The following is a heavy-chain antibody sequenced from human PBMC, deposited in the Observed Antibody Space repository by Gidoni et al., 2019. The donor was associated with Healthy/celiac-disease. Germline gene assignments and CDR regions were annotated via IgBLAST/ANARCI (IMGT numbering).Heavy chain of an antibody. CDR2: ISWDGGGT. Sequence: EVQLVASGGVVVQPGGSLRLPCAASGFTFDDSTMHWVRQAPRKGLEWLSLISWDGGGTYYADSVKGRFTISRDNSKHSLYLQLNSLRTEDTALYYCAEDSYSSSWGFDYWGQGTLVTVSS. CDR3: AEDSYSSSWGFDY. D-gene: IGHD6-13*01. CDR1: GFTFDDST. J-gene: IGHJ4*02. V-gene: IGHV3-43*01.